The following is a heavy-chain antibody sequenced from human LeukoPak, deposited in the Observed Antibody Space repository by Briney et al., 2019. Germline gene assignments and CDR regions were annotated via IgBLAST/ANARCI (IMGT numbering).Heavy chain of an antibody. CDR1: GYTFTTYG. Sequence: ASVKVSCKASGYTFTTYGITWVRQAPGQGLEWMGWISSYKGNSDYAQNFQGRVSMTTDTSTTTAYMELRNLRSDDTAVYYCARAFPMGAITAYYYYMDVWGKGTTVTVSS. V-gene: IGHV1-18*01. J-gene: IGHJ6*03. CDR2: ISSYKGNS. D-gene: IGHD1-26*01. CDR3: ARAFPMGAITAYYYYMDV.